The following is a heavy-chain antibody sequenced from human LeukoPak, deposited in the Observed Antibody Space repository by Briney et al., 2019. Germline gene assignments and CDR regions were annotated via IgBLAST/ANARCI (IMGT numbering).Heavy chain of an antibody. CDR1: GGTFSSYA. D-gene: IGHD3-22*01. Sequence: ASVKVSCKASGGTFSSYAISWVRQAPGQGLEWMGWINPNSGGTNYAQKFQGRVTMTRDTSISTAYMELSRLRSDDTAVYYCARGGKYYYDSSGYRDDAFDIWGQGTMVTVSS. CDR2: INPNSGGT. V-gene: IGHV1-2*02. J-gene: IGHJ3*02. CDR3: ARGGKYYYDSSGYRDDAFDI.